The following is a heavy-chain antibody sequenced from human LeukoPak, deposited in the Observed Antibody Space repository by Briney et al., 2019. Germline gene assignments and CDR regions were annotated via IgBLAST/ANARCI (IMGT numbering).Heavy chain of an antibody. CDR1: GYTFTSYG. Sequence: ASVKVSCKASGYTFTSYGISWVRQAPGQGLEWMGWISAYNGNTNYAQKFQGRVTITADKSTSTAYMELSSLRSEDTAVYYCARGDIVATNTLMRWGQGTLVTVSS. D-gene: IGHD5-12*01. CDR3: ARGDIVATNTLMR. CDR2: ISAYNGNT. J-gene: IGHJ4*02. V-gene: IGHV1-18*01.